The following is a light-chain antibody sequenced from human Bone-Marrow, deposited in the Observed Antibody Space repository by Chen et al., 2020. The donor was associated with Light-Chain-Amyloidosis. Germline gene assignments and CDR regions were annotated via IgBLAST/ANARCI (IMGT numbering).Light chain of an antibody. V-gene: IGKV3-15*01. CDR2: GAS. Sequence: ETVMTQSPALLAVSPGESVTLSCRASQSVNRNLAWYQQRPGQAPRLLIYGASTRATGIPARFSGRGSGTQFTLTISSLQSEDFAVYYCQQYNDWPRSFGQGTKLEIK. CDR1: QSVNRN. CDR3: QQYNDWPRS. J-gene: IGKJ2*04.